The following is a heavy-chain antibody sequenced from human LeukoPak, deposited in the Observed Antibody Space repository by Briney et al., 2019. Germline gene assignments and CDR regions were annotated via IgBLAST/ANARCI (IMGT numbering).Heavy chain of an antibody. J-gene: IGHJ4*02. V-gene: IGHV3-23*01. CDR2: ISGSGRTT. Sequence: GSLRLACAASGFTFSNHAMSWVRQTPGKGLQWVSVISGSGRTTEYADSVKGRFTISRDNSKNTLSLQMNSLRVEDTAIYYCAKNVVVKRYIDYWGQGTLVTVSS. D-gene: IGHD2-15*01. CDR3: AKNVVVKRYIDY. CDR1: GFTFSNHA.